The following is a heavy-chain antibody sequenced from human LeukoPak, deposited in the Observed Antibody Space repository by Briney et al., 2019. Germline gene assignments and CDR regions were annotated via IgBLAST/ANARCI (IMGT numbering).Heavy chain of an antibody. CDR1: GFTFNKYG. CDR3: ARDPSNTVGRNIYFDY. D-gene: IGHD1-14*01. CDR2: ISAYDGRT. V-gene: IGHV1-18*01. Sequence: ASVNVSCKASGFTFNKYGFSWVRQAPGQGPEWLGWISAYDGRTNYAQNLQGRLTLATDTYTTTAYMELRSLTSDDTAVYYCARDPSNTVGRNIYFDYWGQGTLVIVSS. J-gene: IGHJ4*02.